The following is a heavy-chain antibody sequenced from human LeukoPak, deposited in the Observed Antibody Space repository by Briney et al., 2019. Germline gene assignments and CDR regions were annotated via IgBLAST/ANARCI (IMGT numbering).Heavy chain of an antibody. D-gene: IGHD3-10*01. Sequence: PGGSLRLSCAASGFTFRNYGMHWVRQAPGKGLEWVAIIWYDGSNKYYADSVKGRFTISRDNSKNTLYLQMNSLRAEDTAVYYCAKEFVAVSWFGELSPFDPWGQGTLVTVSS. V-gene: IGHV3-33*06. CDR3: AKEFVAVSWFGELSPFDP. CDR1: GFTFRNYG. J-gene: IGHJ5*02. CDR2: IWYDGSNK.